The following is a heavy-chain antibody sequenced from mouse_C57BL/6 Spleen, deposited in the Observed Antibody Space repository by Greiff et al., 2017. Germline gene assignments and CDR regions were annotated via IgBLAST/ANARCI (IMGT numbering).Heavy chain of an antibody. D-gene: IGHD3-2*02. J-gene: IGHJ2*01. Sequence: VQLQQSGPELVKPGASVKISCKASGYAFSSSWMNWVKQRPGKGLEWIGRIYPGDGDTNYNGKFKGKATLTADKSSSTAYMQLSSLTSEDSAVYFCARGAQATDLDYWGQGTTLTVSS. CDR3: ARGAQATDLDY. V-gene: IGHV1-82*01. CDR1: GYAFSSSW. CDR2: IYPGDGDT.